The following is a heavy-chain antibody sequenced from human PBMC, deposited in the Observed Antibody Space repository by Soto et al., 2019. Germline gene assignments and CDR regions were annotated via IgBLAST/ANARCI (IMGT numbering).Heavy chain of an antibody. D-gene: IGHD3-22*01. J-gene: IGHJ4*02. CDR1: GFTFSSYA. V-gene: IGHV3-30-3*01. CDR2: ISYDGSNK. CDR3: ARDECYDSSGLHFYY. Sequence: GGSLRLSCAASGFTFSSYAMHWVRQAPGKGLEWVAVISYDGSNKYYADSVKGRFTISRDNSKNTLYLQMNSLRAEDTAVYYCARDECYDSSGLHFYYWGQGTLVTVSS.